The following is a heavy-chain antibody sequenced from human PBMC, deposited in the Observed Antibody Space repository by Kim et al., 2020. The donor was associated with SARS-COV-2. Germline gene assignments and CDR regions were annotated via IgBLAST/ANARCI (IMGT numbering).Heavy chain of an antibody. Sequence: GGSLRLSCAASGFTFSSYGMHWVRQAPGKGLEWVAVIWYDGSNKYYADSVKGRFTISRDNSKNTLYLQMNSLRAEDTAVYYCAREGEDIVVVVAAHPQRYYYYGMDVWGQGTTVTVSS. D-gene: IGHD2-15*01. CDR1: GFTFSSYG. J-gene: IGHJ6*02. CDR2: IWYDGSNK. CDR3: AREGEDIVVVVAAHPQRYYYYGMDV. V-gene: IGHV3-33*01.